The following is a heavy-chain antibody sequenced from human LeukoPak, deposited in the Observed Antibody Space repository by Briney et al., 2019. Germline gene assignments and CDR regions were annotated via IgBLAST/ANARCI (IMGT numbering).Heavy chain of an antibody. D-gene: IGHD3-22*01. V-gene: IGHV1-8*02. CDR1: GYTFTSYD. CDR2: MNPNSGNT. CDR3: ARGGGYYDSSGYLHDAFDI. J-gene: IGHJ3*02. Sequence: ASVKVSCKASGYTFTSYDINWVRQATGQGLEWMGWMNPNSGNTGYAQKLQGRVTMTTDTSTSTAYMELSSLRSEDTAVYYCARGGGYYDSSGYLHDAFDIWGQGTMVTVSS.